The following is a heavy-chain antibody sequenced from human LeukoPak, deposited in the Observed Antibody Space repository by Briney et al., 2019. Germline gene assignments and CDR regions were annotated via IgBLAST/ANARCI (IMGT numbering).Heavy chain of an antibody. Sequence: QPGGSLRLSCAASGFTFSSYAMNWVRQAPGKGLEWVSSISGSGASTNYADSVKGRFTISRDNSKNTLYLHMNSLRAEDTAVYYCAREVPSGSYYTHYYYYYYMDVWGKGTTVTISS. CDR2: ISGSGAST. J-gene: IGHJ6*03. CDR3: AREVPSGSYYTHYYYYYYMDV. D-gene: IGHD1-26*01. V-gene: IGHV3-23*01. CDR1: GFTFSSYA.